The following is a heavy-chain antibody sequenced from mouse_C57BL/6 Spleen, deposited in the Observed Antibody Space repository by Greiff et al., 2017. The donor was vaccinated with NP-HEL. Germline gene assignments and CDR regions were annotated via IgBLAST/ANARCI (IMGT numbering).Heavy chain of an antibody. V-gene: IGHV1-61*01. CDR3: ARELDWYFDV. D-gene: IGHD4-1*01. Sequence: QVQLQQPGAELVRPGSSVKLSCKASGYTFTSYWMDWVKQRPGQGLEWIGNIYPSDSETHYNQKFKDKATLTVDKSSSTAYMQLSSLTSEDSAVYYCARELDWYFDVWGTGTTVTVSS. CDR2: IYPSDSET. J-gene: IGHJ1*03. CDR1: GYTFTSYW.